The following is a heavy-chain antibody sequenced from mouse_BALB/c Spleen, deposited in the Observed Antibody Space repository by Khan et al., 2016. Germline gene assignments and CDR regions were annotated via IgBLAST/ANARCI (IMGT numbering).Heavy chain of an antibody. V-gene: IGHV3-2*02. CDR2: ISYSGST. D-gene: IGHD2-1*01. J-gene: IGHJ1*01. CDR1: GYSITSDYA. CDR3: ARFAGNYPYWYFDV. Sequence: VQLKESGPGLVKPSQSLSLTCTVTGYSITSDYAWNWIRQFPGNKLEWMGYISYSGSTSYNPSLKSRISITRDTSKNQFFLQLNSVTTEDTATYYCARFAGNYPYWYFDVWGAGTTVTVSS.